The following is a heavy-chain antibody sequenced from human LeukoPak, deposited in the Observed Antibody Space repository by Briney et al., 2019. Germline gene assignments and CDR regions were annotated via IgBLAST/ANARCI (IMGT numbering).Heavy chain of an antibody. CDR3: AKGGPVPYYYDSSGYYYPFGY. D-gene: IGHD3-22*01. V-gene: IGHV3-30*18. CDR1: EFTLRSYD. J-gene: IGHJ4*02. CDR2: ISYDGSNK. Sequence: GGSLRLSYVASEFTLRSYDIHWVRQAPGKGLEWVAVISYDGSNKDFAESVKGRFPNSRDNTKNTLILKMNSLRAEDTAVYYCAKGGPVPYYYDSSGYYYPFGYWGQGTLVTVSS.